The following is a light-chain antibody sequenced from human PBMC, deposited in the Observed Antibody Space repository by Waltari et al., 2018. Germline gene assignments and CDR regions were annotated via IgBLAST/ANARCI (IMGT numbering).Light chain of an antibody. CDR3: NSYAGSNNLGV. CDR2: GVD. Sequence: QSALTQPPSASGSPGQSVTISCTGTSSDVGGYNYVSWYQQHPGKAPKLLIYGVDKRPSGVPARFSGSKSSNTASLTVSGLQAEDEADYYCNSYAGSNNLGVFGGGTKLTVL. J-gene: IGLJ3*02. CDR1: SSDVGGYNY. V-gene: IGLV2-8*01.